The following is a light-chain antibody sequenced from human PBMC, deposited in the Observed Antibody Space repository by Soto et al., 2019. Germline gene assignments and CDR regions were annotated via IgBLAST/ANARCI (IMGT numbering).Light chain of an antibody. Sequence: QSVLTQPASVSGSPGQPITISCTGTSSDVGGYNYVSWYQQHSGKAPKLTIYDVSNRPSGVSNRFSGSKSGNTASLTISGLQAEDEADYYCGSYASSSTLYVFGTGTKVTVL. CDR2: DVS. CDR1: SSDVGGYNY. V-gene: IGLV2-14*01. J-gene: IGLJ1*01. CDR3: GSYASSSTLYV.